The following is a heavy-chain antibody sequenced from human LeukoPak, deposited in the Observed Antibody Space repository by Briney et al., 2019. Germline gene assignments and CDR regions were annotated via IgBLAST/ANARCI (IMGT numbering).Heavy chain of an antibody. D-gene: IGHD6-19*01. CDR3: AKDRLGIAVAGTLFDY. CDR2: ISGSGGST. Sequence: GGSLRLSCAASGFTFSSYAMSWVRQAPGKGLEWVSAISGSGGSTYYADSVKGRFTISRDNSKNTLYLQMNSLRAEDTAVYYCAKDRLGIAVAGTLFDYWGQGTLVTVSS. V-gene: IGHV3-23*01. J-gene: IGHJ4*02. CDR1: GFTFSSYA.